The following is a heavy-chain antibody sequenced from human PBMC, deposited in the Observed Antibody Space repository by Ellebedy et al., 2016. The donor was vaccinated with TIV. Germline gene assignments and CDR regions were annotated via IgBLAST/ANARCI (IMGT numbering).Heavy chain of an antibody. V-gene: IGHV3-48*02. Sequence: GGSLRLXXAASGFTFSMYSINWVRQTAGKGLEWISYIVGTGTTTYYADSVKGRFTISRDNAKISLYLQMNSLRDEDTAVYYCARRGNYLGDAFDIWGQGAVVIVSS. CDR1: GFTFSMYS. CDR3: ARRGNYLGDAFDI. J-gene: IGHJ3*02. D-gene: IGHD3-16*01. CDR2: IVGTGTTT.